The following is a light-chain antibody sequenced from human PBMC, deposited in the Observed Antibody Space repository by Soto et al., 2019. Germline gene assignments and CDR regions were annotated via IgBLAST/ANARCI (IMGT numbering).Light chain of an antibody. CDR3: QQYGSSPRT. CDR1: QSVSSSY. V-gene: IGKV3-20*01. J-gene: IGKJ1*01. Sequence: PGERATLSCRASQSVSSSYLAWYQQKPGQAPRLLIYGASTRATGIPDRFSGSGSGTDFTLTISRLEPEDFAVYYCQQYGSSPRTFGQGTKVELQ. CDR2: GAS.